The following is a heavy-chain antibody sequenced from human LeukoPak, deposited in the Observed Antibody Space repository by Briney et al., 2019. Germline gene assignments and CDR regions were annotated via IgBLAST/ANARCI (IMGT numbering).Heavy chain of an antibody. J-gene: IGHJ5*02. D-gene: IGHD2-8*01. CDR1: GFTFGDYA. Sequence: GGSLRLSCTASGFTFGDYAMSWFRQAPGKGLEWVGFIRSKAYGGTTEYAASVKGRFTISRDDSKSIAYLQMNSLKTEDTAVYYCTRAGELGYCTNGVCLHWFDPWGRGTLVTVSS. CDR3: TRAGELGYCTNGVCLHWFDP. CDR2: IRSKAYGGTT. V-gene: IGHV3-49*03.